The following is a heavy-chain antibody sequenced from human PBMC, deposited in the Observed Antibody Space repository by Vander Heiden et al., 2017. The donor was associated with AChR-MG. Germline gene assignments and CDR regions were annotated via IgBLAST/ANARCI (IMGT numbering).Heavy chain of an antibody. D-gene: IGHD3-10*01. J-gene: IGHJ5*02. CDR1: GGNFSNFV. CDR3: ATGGGTGSFSWFDP. V-gene: IGHV1-69*01. Sequence: QVQLVQSGAEVKKPGSSVRVSCKASGGNFSNFVVTWVRQAPGQGLEWMGGFIPYFDSTNYAQKFQDRVTITADESTSTAYMDLSNLRSEDTAVCYCATGGGTGSFSWFDPWGQGTLVTVSS. CDR2: FIPYFDST.